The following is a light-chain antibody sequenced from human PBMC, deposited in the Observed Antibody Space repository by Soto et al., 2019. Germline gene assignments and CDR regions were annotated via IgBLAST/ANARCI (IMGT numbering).Light chain of an antibody. CDR3: QQRNIWPPVT. CDR2: GAA. CDR1: QSVPSNY. J-gene: IGKJ5*01. V-gene: IGKV3-11*01. Sequence: IVLTQSPGTLSLSPGERVTLSCRASQSVPSNYLAWYQQKPGQAPRVVVYGAATRATGIPARFSGSGSGTEFTLTISSLEPEDFAVYYCQQRNIWPPVTFGQGTRLEIK.